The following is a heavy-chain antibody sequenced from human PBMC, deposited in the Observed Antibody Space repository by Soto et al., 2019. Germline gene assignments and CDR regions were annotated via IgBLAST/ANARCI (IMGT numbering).Heavy chain of an antibody. V-gene: IGHV4-34*01. CDR3: ARGGGVVVPAAPTPPTYDFDY. D-gene: IGHD2-2*01. J-gene: IGHJ4*02. Sequence: QVQLQQWGAGLLKPSETLSLTCAVYGGSFSGYYWSWIRQPPGKGLEWIGEINHSGSTNYNPSLKSRVTISVDTSKNQFSLKLSSVTAADTAVYYCARGGGVVVPAAPTPPTYDFDYWGQGTLVTVSS. CDR1: GGSFSGYY. CDR2: INHSGST.